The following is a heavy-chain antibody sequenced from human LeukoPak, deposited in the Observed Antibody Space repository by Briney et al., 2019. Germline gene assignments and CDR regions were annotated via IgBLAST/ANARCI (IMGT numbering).Heavy chain of an antibody. CDR2: ISYDGSNK. Sequence: GGSLRLSCAASGFTFSSYAMHWVRQAPGKGLEWVAVISYDGSNKYYADSVKGRFTISRDNSKNTLYLQMNSLRAEDTAVYYCARVRRGGIVGANRYYFDYWGQGTLVTVSS. D-gene: IGHD1-26*01. CDR1: GFTFSSYA. CDR3: ARVRRGGIVGANRYYFDY. J-gene: IGHJ4*02. V-gene: IGHV3-30*04.